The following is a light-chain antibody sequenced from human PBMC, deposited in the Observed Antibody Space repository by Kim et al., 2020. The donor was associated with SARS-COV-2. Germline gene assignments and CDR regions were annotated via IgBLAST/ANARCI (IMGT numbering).Light chain of an antibody. Sequence: DIVMTQSPDSLAVSLGERATVNCRSSQSVLYSSNNKNYLAWYQQKPGQPPKLLIYWASIRQSGVPDRFSGSGSGTDFTLTISSLQAEDVAVYYCQQYYSTPRTFGQGTKVDIK. CDR3: QQYYSTPRT. CDR2: WAS. V-gene: IGKV4-1*01. J-gene: IGKJ1*01. CDR1: QSVLYSSNNKNY.